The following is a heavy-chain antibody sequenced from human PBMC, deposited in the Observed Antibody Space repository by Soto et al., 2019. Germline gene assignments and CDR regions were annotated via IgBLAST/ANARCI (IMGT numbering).Heavy chain of an antibody. Sequence: ASVKVSCKASGYTFTSYYMHWVRQAPGQGLEWMGIINPSGGSTSYAQKFQGRVTMTRDTSTSTVYMELSSLRSEDTAVYYCARDVYSYGYNSYLDYWGPGTLVTVSS. CDR2: INPSGGST. CDR3: ARDVYSYGYNSYLDY. J-gene: IGHJ4*02. V-gene: IGHV1-46*01. CDR1: GYTFTSYY. D-gene: IGHD5-18*01.